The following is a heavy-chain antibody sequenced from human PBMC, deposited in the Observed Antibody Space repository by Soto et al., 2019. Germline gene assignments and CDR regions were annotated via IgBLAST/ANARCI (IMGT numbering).Heavy chain of an antibody. D-gene: IGHD6-13*01. CDR3: ARAIAVAGSY. CDR1: GFSLSSYW. Sequence: GGSLRLSCAASGFSLSSYWVSWVRQAPGKGLEWVANINQDGTERYYVDSVKGRFTISRDNAQNSVYLQMTTLRVEDTALYYCARAIAVAGSYWGQGTLVTVSS. J-gene: IGHJ4*02. V-gene: IGHV3-7*01. CDR2: INQDGTER.